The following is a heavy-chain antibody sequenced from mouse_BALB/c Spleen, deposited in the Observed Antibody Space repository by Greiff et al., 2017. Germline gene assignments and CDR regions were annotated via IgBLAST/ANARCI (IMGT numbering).Heavy chain of an antibody. CDR3: ARRDGSFDYDAWFAY. CDR2: IYPGDGDT. Sequence: QVQLQQSGAELARPGASVKLSCKASGYTFTSYWMQWVKQRPGQGLEWIGAIYPGDGDTRYTQKFKGKATLTADKSSSTAYMQLSSLASEDSAVYYCARRDGSFDYDAWFAYWGQGTLVTVSA. V-gene: IGHV1-87*01. D-gene: IGHD2-4*01. J-gene: IGHJ3*01. CDR1: GYTFTSYW.